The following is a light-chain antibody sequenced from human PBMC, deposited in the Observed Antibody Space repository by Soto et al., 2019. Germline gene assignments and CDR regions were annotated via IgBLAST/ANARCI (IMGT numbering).Light chain of an antibody. CDR2: GAS. V-gene: IGKV3-20*01. CDR3: QQYGSSPLT. J-gene: IGKJ1*01. Sequence: EIVLTQSPGTLSLSPGERATLSCRASQSVSSNYLAWYQQKPGQAPRLHIYGASTRATGIPDRFSGSGSGTNFTLTISRLEPEDFAVYYCQQYGSSPLTFGQGTKVEIK. CDR1: QSVSSNY.